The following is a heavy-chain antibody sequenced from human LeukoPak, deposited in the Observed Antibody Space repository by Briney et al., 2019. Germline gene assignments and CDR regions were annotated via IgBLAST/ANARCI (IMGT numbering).Heavy chain of an antibody. J-gene: IGHJ4*02. CDR2: ISYDGSNK. Sequence: QAGGSLRLSCAASGFTFSNYNMNWVRQAPGNGLEWVAVISYDGSNKYYVDSVKGRFTISRDNSKNTLYLQMNSLRAEDTAVYYCAKSGRRGYSYGYRFKYYFESWGQGTLVTVSS. V-gene: IGHV3-30*18. D-gene: IGHD5-18*01. CDR3: AKSGRRGYSYGYRFKYYFES. CDR1: GFTFSNYN.